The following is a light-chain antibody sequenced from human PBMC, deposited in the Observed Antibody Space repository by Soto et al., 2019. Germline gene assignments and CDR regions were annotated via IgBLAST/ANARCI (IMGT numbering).Light chain of an antibody. CDR1: SSNIGAGYD. CDR2: GNS. Sequence: QSVLTQPPSVSGAPGQRVTISCTGSSSNIGAGYDVHWYQQLPGTAPKLLIYGNSNRPSGVPDRFSGSKSGTSASLAITGIHAEYEADYYCQSYDSSLSVVFGGGTKLTVL. V-gene: IGLV1-40*01. CDR3: QSYDSSLSVV. J-gene: IGLJ2*01.